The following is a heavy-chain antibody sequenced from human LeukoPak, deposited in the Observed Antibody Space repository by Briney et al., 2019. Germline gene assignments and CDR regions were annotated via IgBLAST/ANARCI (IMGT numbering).Heavy chain of an antibody. CDR2: IRYDGSNK. Sequence: GGSLRLSCAAAGITFSSYGMHWVRKAPGKGLEWVTFIRYDGSNKYYADSVKGRFTISRDNSKNTLYLQMNSLRPEDTAVYYCARDWEDGYNPQEYQGYDNYMDVWGKGTTVTISS. D-gene: IGHD5-24*01. CDR3: ARDWEDGYNPQEYQGYDNYMDV. V-gene: IGHV3-30*02. J-gene: IGHJ6*03. CDR1: GITFSSYG.